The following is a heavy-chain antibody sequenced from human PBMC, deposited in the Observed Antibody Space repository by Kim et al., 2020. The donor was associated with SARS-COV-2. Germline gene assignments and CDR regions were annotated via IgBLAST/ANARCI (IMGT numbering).Heavy chain of an antibody. CDR3: AKAPSIYGSGSYYNGG. CDR2: ISGSGGST. Sequence: GGSLRLSCAASGFTFSSYAMSWVRQAPGKGLEWVSAISGSGGSTYYADSVKGRFTISRDNSKNTLYLQMNSLRAEDTAVYYCAKAPSIYGSGSYYNGGWGQGTLVTVSS. D-gene: IGHD3-10*01. J-gene: IGHJ4*02. V-gene: IGHV3-23*01. CDR1: GFTFSSYA.